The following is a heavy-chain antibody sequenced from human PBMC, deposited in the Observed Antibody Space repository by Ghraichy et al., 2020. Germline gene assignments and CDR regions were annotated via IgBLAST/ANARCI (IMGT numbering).Heavy chain of an antibody. CDR3: AREDHSSGWHHDY. D-gene: IGHD6-19*01. V-gene: IGHV4-61*01. CDR1: GDSVSSGSYY. CDR2: VYYSGST. Sequence: SETLSLTCTVSGDSVSSGSYYWSWLRQPPGKGLEWIGYVYYSGSTSYNPSLKSRVTISVDTSQNQFSLKLNSMAAADTAVYYCAREDHSSGWHHDYWGQGTLVTVSS. J-gene: IGHJ4*02.